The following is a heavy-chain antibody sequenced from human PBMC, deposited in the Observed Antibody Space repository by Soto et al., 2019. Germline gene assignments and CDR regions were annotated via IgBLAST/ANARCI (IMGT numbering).Heavy chain of an antibody. D-gene: IGHD2-2*01. CDR2: IYYSGST. CDR3: ARDRIVAVPAATAASDKYYYYGMDV. J-gene: IGHJ6*02. Sequence: SETLSLTCTVSGGSISSGGYYWSWIRQHPGKGLEWIGYIYYSGSTYYNPSLKSRVTISVDTSKNQFSLKLSSVTAADTAVYYCARDRIVAVPAATAASDKYYYYGMDVWGQGTTVTVSS. V-gene: IGHV4-31*03. CDR1: GGSISSGGYY.